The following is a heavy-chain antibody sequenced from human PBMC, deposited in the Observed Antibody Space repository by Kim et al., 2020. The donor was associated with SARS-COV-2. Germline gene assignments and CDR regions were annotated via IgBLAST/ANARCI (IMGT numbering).Heavy chain of an antibody. V-gene: IGHV3-53*01. CDR2: IYSGGST. CDR1: GFTVSSNY. CDR3: ARVFRPNYYDSSGYYYFDL. J-gene: IGHJ2*01. D-gene: IGHD3-22*01. Sequence: GGSLRLSCAASGFTVSSNYMSWVRQAPGKGLEWVSVIYSGGSTYYADSVKGRFTISRDNSKNTLYLQMNSLRAEDTAVYYCARVFRPNYYDSSGYYYFDLWGRGTLVTVSS.